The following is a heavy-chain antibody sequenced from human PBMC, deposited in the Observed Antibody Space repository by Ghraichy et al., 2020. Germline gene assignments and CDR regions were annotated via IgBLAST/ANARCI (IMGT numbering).Heavy chain of an antibody. CDR2: IYYSGST. CDR3: ARSVRYYYDSSVPVYYFDY. CDR1: GGSISSSSYY. V-gene: IGHV4-39*01. D-gene: IGHD3-22*01. J-gene: IGHJ4*02. Sequence: SETLSLTCTVSGGSISSSSYYWGWIRQPPGKGLEWIGSIYYSGSTYYNPSLKSRVTISVDTSKNQFSLKLSSVTAADTAVYYCARSVRYYYDSSVPVYYFDYWGQGTLVTVSS.